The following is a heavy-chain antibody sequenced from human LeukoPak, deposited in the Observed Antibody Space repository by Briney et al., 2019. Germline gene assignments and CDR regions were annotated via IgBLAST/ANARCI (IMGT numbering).Heavy chain of an antibody. D-gene: IGHD1-26*01. CDR1: GYTFTGYY. Sequence: GASVKVSCKASGYTFTGYYMHWVRQAPGQGLEWMGWINPNSGGTNYAQKFQGRVTITTDESTSTAYMELSSLRSEDTAVYYCARGGVGATPPQAWGQGTLVTVSS. CDR3: ARGGVGATPPQA. CDR2: INPNSGGT. J-gene: IGHJ4*02. V-gene: IGHV1-2*02.